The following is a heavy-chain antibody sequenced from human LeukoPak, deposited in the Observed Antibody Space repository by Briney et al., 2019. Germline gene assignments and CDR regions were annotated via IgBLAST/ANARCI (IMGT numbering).Heavy chain of an antibody. CDR2: ISAYTGET. CDR1: VNIFPKYG. D-gene: IGHD2-2*01. J-gene: IGHJ6*02. CDR3: ATSKLKDIVVVPAAIYYYGMDV. V-gene: IGHV1-18*01. Sequence: ASVKVSCKTSVNIFPKYGVNWVRQAPGRGLEWMGWISAYTGETVYAPDLQDRVTMTTDTSTNTAYMDLRSLRSDDTAVYYCATSKLKDIVVVPAAIYYYGMDVWGQGTTVTVSS.